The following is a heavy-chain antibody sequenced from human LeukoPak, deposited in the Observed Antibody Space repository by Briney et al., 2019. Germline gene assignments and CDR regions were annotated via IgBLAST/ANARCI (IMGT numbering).Heavy chain of an antibody. CDR3: ASLYSSGWYPGGNFDY. CDR2: IYYSGST. D-gene: IGHD6-19*01. J-gene: IGHJ4*02. V-gene: IGHV4-39*07. Sequence: KPSETLSLTCTVSGGSISSSSYYWGWIRQPPGKGLEWIGNIYYSGSTYYNPSLKSRVTISVDTSKNQFSLKLSSVTAADTAVYYCASLYSSGWYPGGNFDYWGQGTLVTVSS. CDR1: GGSISSSSYY.